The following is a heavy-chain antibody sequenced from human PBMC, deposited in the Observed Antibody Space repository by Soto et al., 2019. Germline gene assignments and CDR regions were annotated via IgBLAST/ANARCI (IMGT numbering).Heavy chain of an antibody. CDR1: GFTFSSYA. D-gene: IGHD2-15*01. J-gene: IGHJ5*02. CDR2: ISGSGGST. Sequence: VQLLESGGGLVQPGGSLRLSCAASGFTFSSYAMSWVRQAPGKGLEWVSAISGSGGSTYYADSVKGRFTISRDNSKNTLYLQMNSLRAEDMAVYYCAKDPVVVAAPRVGWFDPWGQGTLVTVSS. V-gene: IGHV3-23*01. CDR3: AKDPVVVAAPRVGWFDP.